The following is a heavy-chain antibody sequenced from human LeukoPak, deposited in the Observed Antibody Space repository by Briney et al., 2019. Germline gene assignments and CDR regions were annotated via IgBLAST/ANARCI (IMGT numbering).Heavy chain of an antibody. Sequence: GGSLRLSCAASGFTFSSYSMNWVRQAPGKGLEWVSSISSSSGYIYYADSVKGRFTISRDKAKNSLYLQMNSLRAEDTAVYYCARDRWVRYYGSGTSHWFDPGGQGTLVTVSS. V-gene: IGHV3-21*01. CDR3: ARDRWVRYYGSGTSHWFDP. CDR2: ISSSSGYI. CDR1: GFTFSSYS. J-gene: IGHJ5*02. D-gene: IGHD3-10*01.